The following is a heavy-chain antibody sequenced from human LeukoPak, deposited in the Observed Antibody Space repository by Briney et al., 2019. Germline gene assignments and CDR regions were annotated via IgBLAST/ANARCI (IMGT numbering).Heavy chain of an antibody. V-gene: IGHV3-30*02. CDR1: RFTLSGYG. CDR3: ARGGGGYIKYGPDY. J-gene: IGHJ4*02. D-gene: IGHD4-11*01. Sequence: GGSLRLSCAPSRFTLSGYGMYLVRQAPGTGLDWIAFVQYDAINKYYADSVKGRFTISRDNSKTTLYLEMNSLRVEDTSVYYYARGGGGYIKYGPDYRGQGTLVTVSS. CDR2: VQYDAINK.